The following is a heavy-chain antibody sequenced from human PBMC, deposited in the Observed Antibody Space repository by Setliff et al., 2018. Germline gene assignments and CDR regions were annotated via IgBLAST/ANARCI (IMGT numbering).Heavy chain of an antibody. Sequence: VKVSCKASGYTFKSYGINWMRQAPGQGLEWMGWVSTYNENTNSAQKFQGRITLTTDTSTTTAYMELRSLRSDDTAVYYCARDPLYRENLSRVFDFRGQGTMVTVSS. D-gene: IGHD3-16*02. CDR2: VSTYNENT. CDR3: ARDPLYRENLSRVFDF. V-gene: IGHV1-18*04. CDR1: GYTFKSYG. J-gene: IGHJ3*01.